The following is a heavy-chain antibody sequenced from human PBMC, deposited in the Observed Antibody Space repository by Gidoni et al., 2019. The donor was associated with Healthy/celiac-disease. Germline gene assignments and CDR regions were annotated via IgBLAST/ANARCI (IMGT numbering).Heavy chain of an antibody. CDR3: ARHPYDTVVTPFRRGEFDY. CDR1: GGSISSYY. Sequence: QVQLQESGPGLVKPSETLSLTCTVSGGSISSYYWSWIRQPPGKGLEWIGYIYYSGSTNYNPSLKSRFTISVDTSKNQFSLKLSSVTAADTAVYYCARHPYDTVVTPFRRGEFDYWGQGTLVTVSS. CDR2: IYYSGST. D-gene: IGHD2-21*02. V-gene: IGHV4-59*08. J-gene: IGHJ4*02.